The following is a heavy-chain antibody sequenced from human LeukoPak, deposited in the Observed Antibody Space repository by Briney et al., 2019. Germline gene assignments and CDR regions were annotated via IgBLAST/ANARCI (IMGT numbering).Heavy chain of an antibody. Sequence: GGSLRLSCAASGFTFSSYWMSWVRQAPGKGLEWVANIKQDGSEKYYVDSVKGRFTISRDNAKNSLYLQMNSLRAEDTAVYYCARDRRSSGKKDAFDIWGQGTMVTVSS. CDR3: ARDRRSSGKKDAFDI. J-gene: IGHJ3*02. CDR2: IKQDGSEK. V-gene: IGHV3-7*01. D-gene: IGHD3-22*01. CDR1: GFTFSSYW.